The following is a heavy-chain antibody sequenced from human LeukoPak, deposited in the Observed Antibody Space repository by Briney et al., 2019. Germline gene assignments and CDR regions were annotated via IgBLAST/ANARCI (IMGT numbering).Heavy chain of an antibody. CDR2: ISGSNGIT. CDR3: ARNENSGWGYFDY. J-gene: IGHJ4*02. D-gene: IGHD5-12*01. V-gene: IGHV3-23*01. Sequence: PGGSLRLSCAASRFTFNSYAMSWVRQAPGKGLEWVSVISGSNGITFYVGSVKGRFTISRDNSKDTLYLQMNSLRAEDTAVYYCARNENSGWGYFDYWARAPWSPSPQ. CDR1: RFTFNSYA.